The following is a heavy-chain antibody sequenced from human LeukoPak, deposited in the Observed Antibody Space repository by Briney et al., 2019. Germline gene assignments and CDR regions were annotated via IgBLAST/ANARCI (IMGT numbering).Heavy chain of an antibody. V-gene: IGHV1-8*03. D-gene: IGHD4-17*01. CDR2: MNPNSGTT. Sequence: ASVKVSCKASGYTFTNYDINWVRQATGQGLEWMGWMNPNSGTTGYAQKFLGRVTITRNTSTSTTYMELSSLRSEDTAVYYCARGPYYGANNWFDPWGQGTLVTVSS. CDR3: ARGPYYGANNWFDP. CDR1: GYTFTNYD. J-gene: IGHJ5*02.